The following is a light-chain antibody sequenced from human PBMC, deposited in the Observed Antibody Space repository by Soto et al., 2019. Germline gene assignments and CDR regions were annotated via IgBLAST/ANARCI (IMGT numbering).Light chain of an antibody. CDR2: GAY. CDR3: QHYVTSLTT. CDR1: QSVTSNY. V-gene: IGKV3-20*01. Sequence: EIVFTQSPRTLSLSPGEKATLSCEASQSVTSNYLAGYQQKPGQGPRLLTCGAYIRVKGIPDRFIGSGSGTDFTLNISRLEPEDFAVYYCQHYVTSLTTFGQGNKVDIK. J-gene: IGKJ1*01.